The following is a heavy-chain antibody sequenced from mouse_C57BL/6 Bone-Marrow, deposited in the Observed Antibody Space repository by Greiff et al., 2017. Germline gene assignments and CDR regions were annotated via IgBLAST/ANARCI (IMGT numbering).Heavy chain of an antibody. Sequence: EVMLVESGGGLVQPGGSLKLSCAASGFTFSDSYMYWVRPTPETRLEWVAYISNGGGSPYYPDTVKGRFTISRDNAKNTLYLQMSRLKSEDTAMYYCARREDYGTPYWYFDVWGTGTTVTVAS. V-gene: IGHV5-12*01. J-gene: IGHJ1*03. CDR3: ARREDYGTPYWYFDV. D-gene: IGHD1-1*01. CDR1: GFTFSDSY. CDR2: ISNGGGSP.